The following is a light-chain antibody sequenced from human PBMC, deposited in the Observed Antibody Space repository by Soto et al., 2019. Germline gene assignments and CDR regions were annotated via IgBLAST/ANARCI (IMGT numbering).Light chain of an antibody. V-gene: IGKV3-15*01. Sequence: EIVLTQSPVTLSVSPGERATLSCRTNQNIDNKLAWYQQKPGQTPRLLIFAASTRATDIPARFSGSGSGTEFTLTISSLQADDLAVYYCQHYYNWPQDTVGQGTKLE. CDR3: QHYYNWPQDT. J-gene: IGKJ2*01. CDR2: AAS. CDR1: QNIDNK.